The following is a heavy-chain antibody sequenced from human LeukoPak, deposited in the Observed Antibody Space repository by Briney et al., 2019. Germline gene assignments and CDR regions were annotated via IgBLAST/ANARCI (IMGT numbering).Heavy chain of an antibody. CDR1: GSTFTGYY. CDR3: ARGSDYYDSRAAIDY. CDR2: ISPNSGGT. Sequence: SVKIPCKASGSTFTGYYMHLVREAPGRGLEWMGRISPNSGGTNYAQKLQGRLTVTRDTSISTAYMELSGLRADDTAVYYCARGSDYYDSRAAIDYWCWGTRITVSA. D-gene: IGHD3-22*01. J-gene: IGHJ4*02. V-gene: IGHV1-2*06.